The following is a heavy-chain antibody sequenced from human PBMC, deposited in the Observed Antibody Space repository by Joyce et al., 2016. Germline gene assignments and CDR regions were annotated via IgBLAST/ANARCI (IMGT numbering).Heavy chain of an antibody. D-gene: IGHD1-14*01. Sequence: QVLLVQSWAAVKRPGSSLRVSCKSSGGDFSNYTVNWVRQAPGQRLEWMGGIIRFDGAAKYAEDFQGRVTVNADKSTRTAYLELSSLTSADTAVYYCARGGTSSDHYFFYTLDVWGPGTTVIVSS. J-gene: IGHJ6*02. V-gene: IGHV1-69*14. CDR2: IIRFDGAA. CDR1: GGDFSNYT. CDR3: ARGGTSSDHYFFYTLDV.